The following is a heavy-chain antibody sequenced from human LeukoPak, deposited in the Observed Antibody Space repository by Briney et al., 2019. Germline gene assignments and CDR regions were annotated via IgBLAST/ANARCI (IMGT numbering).Heavy chain of an antibody. J-gene: IGHJ4*02. D-gene: IGHD3-3*01. CDR3: AKDQAPRGDFWSGYSSFDY. Sequence: GGSLRLSCAASGFTFSSYGMHWVRQAPGKGLEWVAVISYDGSNKYYADSVKGRFTISRDNSKNTLYLQMNSLRAEDTAVYYCAKDQAPRGDFWSGYSSFDYWGQGTLVTVSS. CDR2: ISYDGSNK. CDR1: GFTFSSYG. V-gene: IGHV3-30*18.